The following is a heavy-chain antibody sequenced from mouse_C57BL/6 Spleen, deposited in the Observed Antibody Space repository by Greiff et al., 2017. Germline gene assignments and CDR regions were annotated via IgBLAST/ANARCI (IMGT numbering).Heavy chain of an antibody. V-gene: IGHV1-50*01. CDR3: ARRYYGSSNFDY. CDR1: GYTFTSYW. D-gene: IGHD1-1*01. CDR2: IDPSDSYT. J-gene: IGHJ2*01. Sequence: VQLQQPGAELVKPGASVKLSCTASGYTFTSYWMQWVKQRPGQGLEWIGEIDPSDSYTNYNQKFKGKATLTVDTSSSTAYMQLSSLTSEDSAVYYCARRYYGSSNFDYWGQGTTLTVSS.